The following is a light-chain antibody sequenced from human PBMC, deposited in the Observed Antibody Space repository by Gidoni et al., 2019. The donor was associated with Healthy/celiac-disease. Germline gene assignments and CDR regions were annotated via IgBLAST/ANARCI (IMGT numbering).Light chain of an antibody. V-gene: IGLV1-44*01. Sequence: QSVLTQPPSASGTPGQRVTISCSGSSANIGSNPVNWYQQLPGTAPKLLIYSNNPRPSGVPDRFSGSESGTSASLAISGLQSEDEADYYCAAWDDSLNGLVFGTGTKVXV. CDR1: SANIGSNP. CDR3: AAWDDSLNGLV. J-gene: IGLJ1*01. CDR2: SNN.